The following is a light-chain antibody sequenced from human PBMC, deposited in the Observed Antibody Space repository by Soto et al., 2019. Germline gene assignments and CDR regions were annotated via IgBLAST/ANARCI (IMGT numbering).Light chain of an antibody. CDR2: KAS. V-gene: IGKV1-5*03. CDR1: QSISSW. J-gene: IGKJ1*01. CDR3: QQYNSYSRT. Sequence: DIQMTQSQSSLSASVGDRVTITCRASQSISSWLAWYQQKPGKAPKLLIYKASSLESGVPSRFSGSGSGTEFTLTISSLQPDDFATYYCQQYNSYSRTFGQGTMVDI.